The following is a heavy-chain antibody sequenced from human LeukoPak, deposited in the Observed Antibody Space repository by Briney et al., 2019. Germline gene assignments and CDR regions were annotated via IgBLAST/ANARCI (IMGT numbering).Heavy chain of an antibody. CDR3: AKDLKTYDSSGYLDY. D-gene: IGHD3-22*01. J-gene: IGHJ4*02. Sequence: GGSLRLSYAVSGFTFSNYGMHWVRQAPGKGLEWVSIIWHDGNNKYYADSVKGRFTISRDNSKNTLYLQMNSLRAEDTAVYYCAKDLKTYDSSGYLDYWGQGTLVTVSS. CDR2: IWHDGNNK. V-gene: IGHV3-33*06. CDR1: GFTFSNYG.